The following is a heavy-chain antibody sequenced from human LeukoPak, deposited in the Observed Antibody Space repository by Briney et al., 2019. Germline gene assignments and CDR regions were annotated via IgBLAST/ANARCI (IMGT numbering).Heavy chain of an antibody. J-gene: IGHJ6*02. CDR1: GYTFASYD. CDR3: ARARLPEYCSGGSCYSLYYYYGMDV. D-gene: IGHD2-15*01. Sequence: GASVKVSCKASGYTFASYDINWVRQATGQGLEWMGWMNPNSGNTGYAQKFQGRVTMTRNTSISTAYMELSSLRSEDTAVYYCARARLPEYCSGGSCYSLYYYYGMDVWGQGTTVTVSS. V-gene: IGHV1-8*01. CDR2: MNPNSGNT.